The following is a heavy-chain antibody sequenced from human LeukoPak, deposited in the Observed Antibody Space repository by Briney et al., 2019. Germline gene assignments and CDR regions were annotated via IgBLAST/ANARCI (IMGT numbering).Heavy chain of an antibody. J-gene: IGHJ4*02. Sequence: PGGSLRLSCAASGFTFSSYSMHWVRQAPGKGLEWVSSISSSSSYIYYADSLKGRFTISRDDAKNSLYLQMSSLRAEDTAVYYCARDPTGYISFDWGQGTLVSVSS. CDR3: ARDPTGYISFD. D-gene: IGHD5-18*01. CDR1: GFTFSSYS. CDR2: ISSSSSYI. V-gene: IGHV3-21*01.